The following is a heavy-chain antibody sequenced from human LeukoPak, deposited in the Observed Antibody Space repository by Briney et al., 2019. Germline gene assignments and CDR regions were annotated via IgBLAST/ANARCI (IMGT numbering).Heavy chain of an antibody. CDR2: QNPNTGNP. Sequence: ASVKVSFKASGYTFTTYDITWVRQAAGQGLELMGWQNPNTGNPGFVQKYQDRVTLTRDTSINTAYMELTSLTSQDTAIYYCARSRRPNLSPGHWYFDLWGRGTLITVSS. CDR1: GYTFTTYD. V-gene: IGHV1-8*02. D-gene: IGHD1-14*01. CDR3: ARSRRPNLSPGHWYFDL. J-gene: IGHJ2*01.